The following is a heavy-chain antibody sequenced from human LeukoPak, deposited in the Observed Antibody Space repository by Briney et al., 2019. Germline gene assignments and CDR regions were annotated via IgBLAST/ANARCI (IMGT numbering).Heavy chain of an antibody. V-gene: IGHV1-2*02. CDR2: INPNSGGT. D-gene: IGHD3-10*01. CDR3: ARDLSITHGSGSYLAMGSFDY. Sequence: GASVKVSCKASGYTFTGYYMHWVRQAPGQGLEWMGWINPNSGGTNYAQKFQGRVTMTRDTSISTAYMELSRLRSDDTAVYYCARDLSITHGSGSYLAMGSFDYWGQGTLVTVSS. CDR1: GYTFTGYY. J-gene: IGHJ4*02.